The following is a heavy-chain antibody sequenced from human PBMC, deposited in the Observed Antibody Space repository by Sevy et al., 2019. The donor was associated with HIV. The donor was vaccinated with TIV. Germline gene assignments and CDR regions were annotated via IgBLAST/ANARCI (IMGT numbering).Heavy chain of an antibody. J-gene: IGHJ4*02. CDR2: IYNSGST. V-gene: IGHV4-31*03. D-gene: IGHD3-10*01. CDR1: GVSINSGGDY. Sequence: SETLSLTCTVSGVSINSGGDYWSWIRQQPGKGLEWIGYIYNSGSTYYNPSLESRITISDDTSKNQFSLKLTSVTAADTAVYYCARGRENYDGGGGLVDHWGQGTLVTVSS. CDR3: ARGRENYDGGGGLVDH.